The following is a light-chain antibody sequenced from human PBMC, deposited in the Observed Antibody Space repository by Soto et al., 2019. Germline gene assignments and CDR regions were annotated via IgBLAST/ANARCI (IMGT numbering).Light chain of an antibody. V-gene: IGKV1-8*01. CDR2: AAS. Sequence: MTQSPPSLTVTPGEPASISCRSSQRLLHSNGNNFLDWYQQKPGKAPKLLIYAASTLQSGVPSRFSGSGSGTDFTLTISCLQSEDFATYYCQQYYSYPRTFGQGTKVDIK. CDR3: QQYYSYPRT. J-gene: IGKJ1*01. CDR1: QRLLHSNGNNF.